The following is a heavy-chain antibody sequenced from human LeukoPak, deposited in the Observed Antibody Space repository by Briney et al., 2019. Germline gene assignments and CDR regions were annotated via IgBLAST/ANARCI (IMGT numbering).Heavy chain of an antibody. J-gene: IGHJ5*02. CDR3: ARGGEQCLVQGNWFDP. CDR1: GGTFSSYA. CDR2: IIPIFGTA. V-gene: IGHV1-69*13. Sequence: SVKVSCKASGGTFSSYAISWVRQAPGQGLEWMGGIIPIFGTANYAQKFQGRVTITADESTSTAYMELSSLRSEDTAVYYCARGGEQCLVQGNWFDPWGQGTLVTVSS. D-gene: IGHD6-19*01.